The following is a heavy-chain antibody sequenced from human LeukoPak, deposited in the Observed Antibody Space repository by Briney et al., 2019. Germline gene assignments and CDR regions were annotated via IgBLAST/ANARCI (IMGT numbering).Heavy chain of an antibody. J-gene: IGHJ4*02. Sequence: GASVKVSCKASGYTFTGYYMQCVRPAPGQGLEWMGWINLNSGGTNYAQKLQGMVTPTRETSISTDYMEQSRLRAHGTAVYYSARVFWSGYHLLGYWGQGTLVTVSS. CDR2: INLNSGGT. CDR3: ARVFWSGYHLLGY. V-gene: IGHV1-2*02. D-gene: IGHD3-3*01. CDR1: GYTFTGYY.